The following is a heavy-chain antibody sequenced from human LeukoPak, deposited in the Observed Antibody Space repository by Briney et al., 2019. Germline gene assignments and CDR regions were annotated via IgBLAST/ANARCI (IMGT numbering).Heavy chain of an antibody. Sequence: GGSLRLSCAASGFTFSTYWMSWVRQAPGKGLEWVANIKQDGSEKYYLDSVKGRFTISRDNAKNSLYLQMNSLRAEDTAVYFCTREAAAGIDYWGQGTLVTVS. CDR3: TREAAAGIDY. D-gene: IGHD6-13*01. CDR2: IKQDGSEK. CDR1: GFTFSTYW. J-gene: IGHJ4*02. V-gene: IGHV3-7*01.